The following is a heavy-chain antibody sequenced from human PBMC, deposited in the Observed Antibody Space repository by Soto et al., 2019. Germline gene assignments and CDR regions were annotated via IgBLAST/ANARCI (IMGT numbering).Heavy chain of an antibody. CDR1: VGSFSGYY. Sequence: SETLSLTCAVYVGSFSGYYWSWIRQPPGKGLEWIGEINHSGSTNYNPSLKSRVTISVDTSKNQFSLKLSSVTAADTAVYYCARHAVSGSRIDYWGQGTLVTVSS. J-gene: IGHJ4*02. CDR2: INHSGST. CDR3: ARHAVSGSRIDY. V-gene: IGHV4-34*01. D-gene: IGHD6-13*01.